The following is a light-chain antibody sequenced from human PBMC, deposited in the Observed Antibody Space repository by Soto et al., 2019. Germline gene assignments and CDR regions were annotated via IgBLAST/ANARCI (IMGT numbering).Light chain of an antibody. J-gene: IGLJ3*02. CDR2: EVN. V-gene: IGLV2-23*02. CDR1: SNDVGVYNL. CDR3: CSHVGGSSPQWV. Sequence: QSALTQPASVSGSPGQSITISCTGTSNDVGVYNLVSWFQQHPDKAPKLMISEVNKRPSGVSNRFSGSKSANTASLTISGLQAEDEADYYCCSHVGGSSPQWVFGGGTKLTVL.